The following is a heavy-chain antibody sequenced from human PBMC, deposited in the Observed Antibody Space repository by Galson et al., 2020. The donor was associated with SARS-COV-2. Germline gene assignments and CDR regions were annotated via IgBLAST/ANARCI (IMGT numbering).Heavy chain of an antibody. CDR3: ARDQGITYYYYYGMDV. Sequence: GGSLSLSCAASGFTFSSYAMHWVRQAPGKGLEWVAVISYDGSNKYYADSVKGRFTISRDNSKNTLYLQMNSLRAEDTAVYYCARDQGITYYYYYGMDVWGQGTTVTVSS. CDR1: GFTFSSYA. V-gene: IGHV3-30-3*01. J-gene: IGHJ6*02. CDR2: ISYDGSNK. D-gene: IGHD1-20*01.